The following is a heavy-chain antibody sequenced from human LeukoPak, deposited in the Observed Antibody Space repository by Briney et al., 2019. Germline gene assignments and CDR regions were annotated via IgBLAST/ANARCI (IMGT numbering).Heavy chain of an antibody. CDR2: VNAVGST. J-gene: IGHJ4*02. D-gene: IGHD1-26*01. Sequence: SETLSLTCAVSGGSLGGYYWNWIRQPPGKGLEWIGYVNAVGSTKYNPSLSSRLTISVDKSKNQFSLKLNSVLAADSAVYFCARRVPGASGGGFDYWGQGTLVAVSS. CDR3: ARRVPGASGGGFDY. V-gene: IGHV4-4*08. CDR1: GGSLGGYY.